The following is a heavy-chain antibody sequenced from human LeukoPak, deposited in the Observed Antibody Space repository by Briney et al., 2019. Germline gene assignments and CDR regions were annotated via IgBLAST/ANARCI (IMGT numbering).Heavy chain of an antibody. CDR1: GYTFKRYA. J-gene: IGHJ5*02. D-gene: IGHD1-1*01. CDR2: IKPNSGGT. V-gene: IGHV1-2*02. Sequence: ASVKGSCKASGYTFKRYAITSVRQAPGQGLEWMGWIKPNSGGTNYAQKFQGRVTMTRDTSISTAYMELSRLRSDDTAVYYCARGGRSVRRGLEPPDPWGQGTLVTVSS. CDR3: ARGGRSVRRGLEPPDP.